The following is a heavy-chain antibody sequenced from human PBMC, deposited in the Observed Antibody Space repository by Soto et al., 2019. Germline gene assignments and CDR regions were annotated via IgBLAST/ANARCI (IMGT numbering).Heavy chain of an antibody. Sequence: GGSLRLSCAASGFTFSTYWMNWVRQAPGKGLEWVANIKQDGSEKYYVDSVKCRFAISRDNAKDSLFLQMNNLRAEDTAVYYCVRDWSTFWGMDVWGQGTTVTVSS. CDR1: GFTFSTYW. CDR3: VRDWSTFWGMDV. V-gene: IGHV3-7*01. CDR2: IKQDGSEK. J-gene: IGHJ6*02.